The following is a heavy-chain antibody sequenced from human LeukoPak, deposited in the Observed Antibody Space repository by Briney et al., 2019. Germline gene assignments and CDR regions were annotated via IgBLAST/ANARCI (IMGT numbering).Heavy chain of an antibody. V-gene: IGHV4-4*02. Sequence: SETLSLTCVVSGTSISGSDWWSWVRQPPGKGLEWIGEIYHNGNTNYNPSLKSRVTISVDTSKNQFSLKLSSVTAADTAVYYCARTTRVPYYFDYWGQGTLVTVSS. CDR1: GTSISGSDW. CDR2: IYHNGNT. D-gene: IGHD1-26*01. CDR3: ARTTRVPYYFDY. J-gene: IGHJ4*02.